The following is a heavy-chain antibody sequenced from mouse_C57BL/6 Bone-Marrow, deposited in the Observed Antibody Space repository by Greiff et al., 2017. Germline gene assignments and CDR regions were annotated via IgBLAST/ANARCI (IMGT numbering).Heavy chain of an antibody. J-gene: IGHJ1*03. D-gene: IGHD1-1*01. CDR3: ARRDYGSSYGYFDV. Sequence: QVQLQQPGAELVKPGASVKMSCKASGYTFTSYWITWVKQRPGQGLEWIGEIYPGSGSTNYNEKFKSKATLTVDTSSSTAYMQLSSLTSEDSAVYYCARRDYGSSYGYFDVWGTGTTVTVSS. CDR1: GYTFTSYW. CDR2: IYPGSGST. V-gene: IGHV1-55*01.